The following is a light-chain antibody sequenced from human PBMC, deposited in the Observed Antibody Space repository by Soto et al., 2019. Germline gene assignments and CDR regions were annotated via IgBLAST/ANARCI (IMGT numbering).Light chain of an antibody. CDR1: QSVSSSY. CDR3: QPYGRNT. Sequence: EIVLTQSPGTLSLSPGERATLSCRASQSVSSSYLAWYQQKPGQAPRLLIYGASSRATGIPDRFSGSGSGTDFTLTISRLEPEDFPVYYCQPYGRNTFGQGTKLEIK. V-gene: IGKV3-20*01. J-gene: IGKJ2*01. CDR2: GAS.